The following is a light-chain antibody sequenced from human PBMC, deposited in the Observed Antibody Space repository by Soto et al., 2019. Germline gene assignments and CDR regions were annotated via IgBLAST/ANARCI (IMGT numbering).Light chain of an antibody. CDR3: QHYNGYPPWT. V-gene: IGKV1-5*03. Sequence: DIQMTQSPSTLSASVGDRVTITCRASQSINSWLAWYQQEPGKAPKLLIYKASSLESGVPSRFSGSGSETEFTLTISSLQPDDFATYYCQHYNGYPPWTFGQGTKVQIK. J-gene: IGKJ1*01. CDR2: KAS. CDR1: QSINSW.